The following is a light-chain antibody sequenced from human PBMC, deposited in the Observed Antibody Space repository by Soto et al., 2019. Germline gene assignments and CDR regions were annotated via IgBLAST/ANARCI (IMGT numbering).Light chain of an antibody. V-gene: IGKV1D-16*01. CDR3: QQYHRYST. Sequence: DIQMTQSPSSVSASVGDTVTITCRASQGIYSRLAWYQQKPGKAPELLIYATSTLQNGVPSRFSGSASGTEFTLTISSLESDDFATYYCQQYHRYSTFGQGTRVDIK. CDR1: QGIYSR. CDR2: ATS. J-gene: IGKJ1*01.